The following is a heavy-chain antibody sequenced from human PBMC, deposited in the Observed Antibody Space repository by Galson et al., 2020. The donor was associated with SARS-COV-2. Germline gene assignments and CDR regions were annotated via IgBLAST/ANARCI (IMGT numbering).Heavy chain of an antibody. Sequence: KMSGPTLVKPTQTLTLTCTFSGFSLSTSGVGVGWIRQPPGKALEWLALIYWDDDKRYSPSLKSRLTITKDTSKNQVVLTMTNMDPVDTATYYCAHRAPQYYDILTGYYNGNWFDPWGQGTLVTVSS. CDR3: AHRAPQYYDILTGYYNGNWFDP. CDR1: GFSLSTSGVG. V-gene: IGHV2-5*02. J-gene: IGHJ5*02. CDR2: IYWDDDK. D-gene: IGHD3-9*01.